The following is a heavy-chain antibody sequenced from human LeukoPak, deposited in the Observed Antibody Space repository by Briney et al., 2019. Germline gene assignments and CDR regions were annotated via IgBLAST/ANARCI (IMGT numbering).Heavy chain of an antibody. Sequence: SETLSLTCTVSGGSISSSSYYWSWIRQPAGKGLEWIGRIYTSGSTNYNPSLKSRVTISVDTSKNQFSLKLSSVTAADTAVYYCASEDYDFWSGYYVPARGNYYYYMDVWGKGTTVTVSS. CDR2: IYTSGST. D-gene: IGHD3-3*01. J-gene: IGHJ6*03. V-gene: IGHV4-61*02. CDR3: ASEDYDFWSGYYVPARGNYYYYMDV. CDR1: GGSISSSSYY.